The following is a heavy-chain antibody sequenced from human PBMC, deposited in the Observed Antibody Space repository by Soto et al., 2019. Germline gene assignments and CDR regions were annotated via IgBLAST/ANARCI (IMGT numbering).Heavy chain of an antibody. CDR3: ARDLADVHLWDALDV. J-gene: IGHJ3*01. Sequence: QVQLVQSGPELKKPGSSVKVSCKAPGDTFNSYGISWVRQAPGQRLEWMGGIVPMFGTTNLALKFEDRVTITADELTSTVYMEIRGLTSEDTAVYYCARDLADVHLWDALDVWGNGTRVTVSS. CDR2: IVPMFGTT. V-gene: IGHV1-69*01. CDR1: GDTFNSYG. D-gene: IGHD6-13*01.